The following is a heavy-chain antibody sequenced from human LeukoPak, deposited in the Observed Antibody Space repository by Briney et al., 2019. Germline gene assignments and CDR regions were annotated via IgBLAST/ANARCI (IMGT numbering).Heavy chain of an antibody. D-gene: IGHD1-26*01. Sequence: PSETLSLTCTVSGGSISSSSYYWGWIRQPPGKGLEWIGSIYYSGSTYYNPSLKSRVTISVDTSKTQFSLNLTSVTAADTAIYYCSRESGAFCPFGYWGQGTLVIVPS. CDR2: IYYSGST. CDR3: SRESGAFCPFGY. CDR1: GGSISSSSYY. V-gene: IGHV4-39*07. J-gene: IGHJ4*02.